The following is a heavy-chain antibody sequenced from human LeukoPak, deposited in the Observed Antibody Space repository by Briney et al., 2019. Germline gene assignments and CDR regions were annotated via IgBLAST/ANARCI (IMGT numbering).Heavy chain of an antibody. CDR2: IHSDGSTT. J-gene: IGHJ3*02. V-gene: IGHV3-74*01. D-gene: IGHD1-26*01. CDR1: GFTFINYA. Sequence: GGSLRLSCAASGFTFINYAMSWVRQAPGKGLVWVSRIHSDGSTTIYADSVKGRFTISRDNAKNTLYLQMDSLRAEDTAVYYCARAIGVGATTAFDIWGQGTMVTVSS. CDR3: ARAIGVGATTAFDI.